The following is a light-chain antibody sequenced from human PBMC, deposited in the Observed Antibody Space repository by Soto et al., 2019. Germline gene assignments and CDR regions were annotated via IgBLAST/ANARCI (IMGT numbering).Light chain of an antibody. V-gene: IGKV1-39*01. J-gene: IGKJ1*01. CDR3: QQSYSTPQT. Sequence: IQMTQSPSSLSASVGDRVTITCRASQSISSYLNWYQQKPGKAPKFLIYAASSLQSGVPSRFSGSGSGTDFTLTISSLQPEDFATYYCQQSYSTPQTFGQGTKVDIK. CDR2: AAS. CDR1: QSISSY.